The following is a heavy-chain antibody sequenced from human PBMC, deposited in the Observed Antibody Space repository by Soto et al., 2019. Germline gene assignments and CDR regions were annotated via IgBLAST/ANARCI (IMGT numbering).Heavy chain of an antibody. V-gene: IGHV3-9*01. D-gene: IGHD3-9*01. CDR3: AKDRDYDILTGVDAFDI. CDR2: ISWNSGYI. CDR1: GFTFDDYA. Sequence: EVQLMESGGGLVQPGRSLRLSCAASGFTFDDYAMHWVRQVPGKGLEWVSGISWNSGYIGYADSVKGRFTISRDNAKNSLYLQMNSLRAEDTALYSCAKDRDYDILTGVDAFDIWGQGTMVTVSS. J-gene: IGHJ3*02.